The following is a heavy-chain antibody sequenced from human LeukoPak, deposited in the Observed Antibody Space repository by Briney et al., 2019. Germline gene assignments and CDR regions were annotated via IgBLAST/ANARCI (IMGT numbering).Heavy chain of an antibody. CDR1: GFTVSSNY. V-gene: IGHV3-53*01. J-gene: IGHJ3*02. D-gene: IGHD7-27*01. CDR3: ARDRTGDDAFDI. Sequence: GGSLRLSCAASGFTVSSNYMSWVRQAPGKGLEWVSVIYSGGSTYYPDSVKGRFTISRAHSKNTLYLQMHSLRAEDTAVYYCARDRTGDDAFDIWGQGTMVTVSS. CDR2: IYSGGST.